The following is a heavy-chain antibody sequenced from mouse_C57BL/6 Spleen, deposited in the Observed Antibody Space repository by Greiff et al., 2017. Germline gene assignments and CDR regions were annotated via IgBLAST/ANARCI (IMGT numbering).Heavy chain of an antibody. CDR1: GYTFTSYW. Sequence: QVQLQQPGAELVKPGASVKMSCKASGYTFTSYWITWVKQRPGQGLEWIGEIYPGSGSTKYNEKFKSKATLTVDTSSSTAYMQLSSLTSEDSAIYYCAKAYDYFDYWGQGTTLTVSS. V-gene: IGHV1-55*01. D-gene: IGHD2-3*01. J-gene: IGHJ2*01. CDR3: AKAYDYFDY. CDR2: IYPGSGST.